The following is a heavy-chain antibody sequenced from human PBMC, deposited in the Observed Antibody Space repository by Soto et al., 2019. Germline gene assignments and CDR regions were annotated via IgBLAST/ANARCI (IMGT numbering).Heavy chain of an antibody. CDR2: INHSGST. Sequence: SETLSLTCAVYGGSFSGYYWSWIRQPPGKGLEWIGEINHSGSTNYNPSLKSRVTISVDTSKNQFSLKLSSVTAADTAVYYCARHLGRRHFDYWGQGTLVTVSS. D-gene: IGHD7-27*01. J-gene: IGHJ4*02. CDR1: GGSFSGYY. V-gene: IGHV4-34*01. CDR3: ARHLGRRHFDY.